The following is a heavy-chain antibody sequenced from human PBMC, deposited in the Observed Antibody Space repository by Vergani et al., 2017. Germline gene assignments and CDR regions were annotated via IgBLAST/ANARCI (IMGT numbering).Heavy chain of an antibody. V-gene: IGHV4-30-4*08. J-gene: IGHJ4*02. Sequence: QVHLQESVPGLLKSSQTLSLTCTVSVVSFRSADYYWSWIRQPPGKGLEWIGYIYHSGSTSYSPSLKSRVSMSVETSKNQFSLNLRSVTAAYTAIYYCARIGPYFHDSRIDYWGQGKLVTVSS. CDR1: VVSFRSADYY. CDR2: IYHSGST. D-gene: IGHD3-22*01. CDR3: ARIGPYFHDSRIDY.